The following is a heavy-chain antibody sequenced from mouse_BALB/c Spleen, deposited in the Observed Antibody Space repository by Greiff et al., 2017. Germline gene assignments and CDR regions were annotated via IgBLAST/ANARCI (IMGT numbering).Heavy chain of an antibody. V-gene: IGHV1-69*02. D-gene: IGHD3-1*01. Sequence: VQLQQPGAELVRPGASVKLSCKASGYTFTSYWINWVKQRPGQGLEWIGNIYPSDSYTNYNQKFKDKATLTVDKSSSTAYMQLSSPTSEDSAVYYCTRERGSGYLAWFAYWGQGTLVTVSA. CDR2: IYPSDSYT. CDR1: GYTFTSYW. J-gene: IGHJ3*01. CDR3: TRERGSGYLAWFAY.